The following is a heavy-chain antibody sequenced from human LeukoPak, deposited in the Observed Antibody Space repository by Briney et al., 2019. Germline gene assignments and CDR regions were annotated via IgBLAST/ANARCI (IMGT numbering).Heavy chain of an antibody. CDR2: IDWDDDT. J-gene: IGHJ5*01. CDR1: GFALATRGRR. V-gene: IGHV2-70*11. D-gene: IGHD6-13*01. CDR3: ARTLAASNLLDS. Sequence: CGPTLFNPPPTLTLTCTFSGFALATRGRRVSWIRQPSGKALEWLARIDWDDDTYHSTSLKTRLTISNDTSKNLVVLTMTNMDPVDTATYYCARTLAASNLLDSWGQGTLVTVSS.